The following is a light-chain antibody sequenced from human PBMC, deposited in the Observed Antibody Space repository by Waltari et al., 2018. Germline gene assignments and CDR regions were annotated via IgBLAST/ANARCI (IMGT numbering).Light chain of an antibody. CDR2: DVS. CDR1: NSDIDAYEY. Sequence: QSALTQPASVSGSPGQSITISCTVTNSDIDAYEYVSWYQQHPGKAPKLILYDVSGRPSGISNRFSGSKSDNTASLTISGLQDEDEADYYCSSYATSNTVVFGGGTKVTVL. CDR3: SSYATSNTVV. J-gene: IGLJ2*01. V-gene: IGLV2-14*03.